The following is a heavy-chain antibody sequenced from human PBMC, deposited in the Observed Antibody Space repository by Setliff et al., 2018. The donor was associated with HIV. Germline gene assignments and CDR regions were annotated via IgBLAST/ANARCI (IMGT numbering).Heavy chain of an antibody. CDR1: EYTFTNYD. CDR3: ARGRGPYYYDSSGYYYFDY. Sequence: ASVKVSCTASEYTFTNYDINWVRQATGQGLEWMGWMNPNSGNTGYAQKFQGRVTITRNTSISTAYMELSSLRSEDTAVYYCARGRGPYYYDSSGYYYFDYWGQGTLVTVSS. V-gene: IGHV1-8*03. D-gene: IGHD3-22*01. CDR2: MNPNSGNT. J-gene: IGHJ4*02.